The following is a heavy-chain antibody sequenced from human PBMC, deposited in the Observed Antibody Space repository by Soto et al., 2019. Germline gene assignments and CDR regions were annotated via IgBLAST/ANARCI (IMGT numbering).Heavy chain of an antibody. CDR1: GFTFSSYA. CDR2: ISYDEINK. D-gene: IGHD2-21*01. V-gene: IGHV3-30-3*01. J-gene: IGHJ6*02. CDR3: ARPRSDSGDWHYYYGLDV. Sequence: QVHLVESGGGVVQPGRSLRLSCAASGFTFSSYAMHWVRQAPGKGLEWVALISYDEINKHYVDSVKGRFTISRDNSKNTLYLQMNRLRAEDTAVYYCARPRSDSGDWHYYYGLDVWGQGTTVTVSS.